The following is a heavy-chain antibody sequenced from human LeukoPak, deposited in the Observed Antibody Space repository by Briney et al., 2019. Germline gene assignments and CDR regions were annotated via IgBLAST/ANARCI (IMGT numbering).Heavy chain of an antibody. Sequence: PSETLSLTCIVSGVSMNNFFWAWIRQTPEKRLEWIGYVYYGGSNKYNPSLERRVTISLDTSKNQFSLRLTAVTAADAATYYCARGTDEVSTISETFDIWGQGTAVTVSS. J-gene: IGHJ3*02. V-gene: IGHV4-59*01. CDR1: GVSMNNFF. CDR2: VYYGGSN. CDR3: ARGTDEVSTISETFDI. D-gene: IGHD5-24*01.